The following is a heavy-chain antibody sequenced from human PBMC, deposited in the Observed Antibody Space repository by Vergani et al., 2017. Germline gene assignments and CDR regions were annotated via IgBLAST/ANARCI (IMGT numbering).Heavy chain of an antibody. CDR2: IYYSGST. V-gene: IGHV4-39*01. Sequence: QLQLQESGPGLVKPSATLSLTCSVSGASIRSSNYYWGWIRQPPGKGPEWIASIYYSGSTYYNPSLKSRVTISVDTSKNQFSLKLSSVTAADTAVYFCARHSTVEWLVKLGWIDPWGQGILGTVSS. CDR3: ARHSTVEWLVKLGWIDP. J-gene: IGHJ5*02. CDR1: GASIRSSNYY. D-gene: IGHD6-19*01.